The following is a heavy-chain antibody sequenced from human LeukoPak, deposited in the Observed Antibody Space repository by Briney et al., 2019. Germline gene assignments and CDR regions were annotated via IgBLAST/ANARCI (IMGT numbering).Heavy chain of an antibody. V-gene: IGHV4-59*01. CDR3: ASITGGYSSSWYVDY. Sequence: SETLSFTCTVSGGSISSYYWSWIRQPPGKGLEWIGYIYYSGSTNYNPSLKSRVTISVDTSKNQFSLKLSSVTAADTAVYYCASITGGYSSSWYVDYWGQGTLVTVSS. J-gene: IGHJ4*02. CDR1: GGSISSYY. CDR2: IYYSGST. D-gene: IGHD6-13*01.